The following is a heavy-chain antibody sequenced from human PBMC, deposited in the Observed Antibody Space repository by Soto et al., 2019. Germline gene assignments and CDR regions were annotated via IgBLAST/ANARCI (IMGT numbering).Heavy chain of an antibody. CDR3: AKGKVVAATGGFDY. V-gene: IGHV3-23*01. J-gene: IGHJ4*02. Sequence: WGSLRLSCAASGFTFISYAMIFFRHSPFKGLEWVSAISGSGGSTYYADSVKGRFTISRDNSKNTLYLQMNSLRAEDTAVYYCAKGKVVAATGGFDYWGQGTLVTVSS. CDR1: GFTFISYA. D-gene: IGHD2-15*01. CDR2: ISGSGGST.